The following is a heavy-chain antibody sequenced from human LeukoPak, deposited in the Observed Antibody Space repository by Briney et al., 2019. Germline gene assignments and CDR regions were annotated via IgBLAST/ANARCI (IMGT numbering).Heavy chain of an antibody. J-gene: IGHJ3*02. CDR3: ARSYDFWSGYDAFDI. CDR2: IYYSGNT. Sequence: PSETLSLTCTVSGGSISSYYWSWIRQPPGKGLEWIGYIYYSGNTNYNPSLKSRVTISVDTSKNQFSLKLSSVTAADTAVYYCARSYDFWSGYDAFDIWGQGTMVAVSS. CDR1: GGSISSYY. V-gene: IGHV4-59*13. D-gene: IGHD3-3*01.